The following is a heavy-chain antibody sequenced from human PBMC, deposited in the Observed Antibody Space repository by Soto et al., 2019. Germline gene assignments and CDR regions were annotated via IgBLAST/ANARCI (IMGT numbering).Heavy chain of an antibody. CDR2: IYYSGST. D-gene: IGHD3-22*01. V-gene: IGHV4-31*03. Sequence: QVQLQESGPGLVKPSQTLSLTCTVSGGSISSGGYYWSWISQHPGEGLEWIGYIYYSGSTYYNPSLKSRVSISVDTSTNQFSLKLSSVTAADTAVYYCARAGDSSDWFDPWGQGTLVTVSS. J-gene: IGHJ5*02. CDR1: GGSISSGGYY. CDR3: ARAGDSSDWFDP.